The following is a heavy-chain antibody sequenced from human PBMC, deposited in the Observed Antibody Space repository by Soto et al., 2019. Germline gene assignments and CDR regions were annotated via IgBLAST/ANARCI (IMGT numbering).Heavy chain of an antibody. CDR1: GGSISNEGSY. J-gene: IGHJ4*02. CDR2: IHYSGST. V-gene: IGHV4-31*03. CDR3: ARDLRYDYGPSGFDY. Sequence: PSETLSLTCTVSGGSISNEGSYWSWIRQHPGKGLEWIGYIHYSGSTYYNPSLKSRVTISVDTSKNQFSLKLSPVTAADTAVYYCARDLRYDYGPSGFDYWGQGTLVTVSS. D-gene: IGHD4-17*01.